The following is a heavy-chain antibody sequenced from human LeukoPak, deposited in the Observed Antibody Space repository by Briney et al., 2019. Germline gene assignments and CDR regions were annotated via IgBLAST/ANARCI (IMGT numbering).Heavy chain of an antibody. D-gene: IGHD1-26*01. CDR2: INPNSGGT. Sequence: ASVKVSCKASGYTFTGYYMHWVRQAPGQGLEWMGWINPNSGGTNYAQKFQGRVTMTRDTSISTAYMELSRLRSDDTAVYYCARNLKGLGGTYFTFDYWGQGTLVTVSS. CDR1: GYTFTGYY. V-gene: IGHV1-2*02. J-gene: IGHJ4*02. CDR3: ARNLKGLGGTYFTFDY.